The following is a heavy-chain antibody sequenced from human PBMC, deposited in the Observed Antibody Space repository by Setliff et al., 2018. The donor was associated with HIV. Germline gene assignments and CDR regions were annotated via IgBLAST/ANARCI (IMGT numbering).Heavy chain of an antibody. J-gene: IGHJ6*03. V-gene: IGHV4-39*01. CDR3: ARHRDPPGTSWIFYYYYMDL. CDR2: IYYSGST. CDR1: GGSITSGGYY. Sequence: PSETLSLTCTVSGGSITSGGYYWSWIRQHPGKGLEWIGYIYYSGSTYYNPSLKSRLTISVDTSKNQLSLRLTSVTAADTGVYYCARHRDPPGTSWIFYYYYMDLWGGGTTVTVSS. D-gene: IGHD6-13*01.